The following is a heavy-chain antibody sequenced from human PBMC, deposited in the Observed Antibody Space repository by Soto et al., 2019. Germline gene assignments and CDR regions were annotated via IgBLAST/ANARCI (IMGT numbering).Heavy chain of an antibody. CDR3: ARGERMVRGVYYYYYYMDV. CDR1: GYTFTSYA. J-gene: IGHJ6*03. CDR2: INAGNGNT. V-gene: IGHV1-3*01. D-gene: IGHD3-10*01. Sequence: ASVKVSCKASGYTFTSYAMHWVRQAPGQRLEWMGWINAGNGNTKYSQKFQGRVTITRDTSASTAYMELSSLRSEDTAVHYCARGERMVRGVYYYYYYMDVWGKGTTVTVSS.